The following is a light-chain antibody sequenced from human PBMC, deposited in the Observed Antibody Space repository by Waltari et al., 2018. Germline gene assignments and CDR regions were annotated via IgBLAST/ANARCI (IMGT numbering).Light chain of an antibody. Sequence: EIVLTQSPATLSLSPGERATLSCRASQSVSSYLAWYQQKPGQAPRLLIYDASSRATGIPARFSGSGSGTDFTLTISRLEPEDFAVYYCQHRSNWPWTFGQGTKVEIK. CDR3: QHRSNWPWT. V-gene: IGKV3-11*01. J-gene: IGKJ1*01. CDR1: QSVSSY. CDR2: DAS.